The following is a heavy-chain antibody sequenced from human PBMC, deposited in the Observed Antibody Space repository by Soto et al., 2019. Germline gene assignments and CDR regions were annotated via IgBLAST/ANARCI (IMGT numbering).Heavy chain of an antibody. Sequence: EVQLVESGGGLVQPGGSLRLSCAAPGFTFSSYWMHWVRQAPGKGLVWVSRINSDGSSTSYADSVKGRFTISRDNAKNTLYLQMNSLRAEDTAVYYCARDREYYYGSGSGFDYWGQGTLVTVSS. D-gene: IGHD3-10*01. CDR1: GFTFSSYW. CDR3: ARDREYYYGSGSGFDY. CDR2: INSDGSST. V-gene: IGHV3-74*01. J-gene: IGHJ4*02.